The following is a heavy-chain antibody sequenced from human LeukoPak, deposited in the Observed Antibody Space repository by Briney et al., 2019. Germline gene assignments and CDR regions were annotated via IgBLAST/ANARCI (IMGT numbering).Heavy chain of an antibody. V-gene: IGHV4-4*02. Sequence: SGTLSLTCAVSGVSISSSNWWSWVRAPPGEGLEWIGGIGHNRSTNYNPSLKSRVTISVDKSKNQFSLKPSSVTAADTDVYYCARSDTTVTGLDPWGQGPVVSVSS. CDR2: IGHNRST. J-gene: IGHJ5*02. CDR3: ARSDTTVTGLDP. D-gene: IGHD4-17*01. CDR1: GVSISSSNW.